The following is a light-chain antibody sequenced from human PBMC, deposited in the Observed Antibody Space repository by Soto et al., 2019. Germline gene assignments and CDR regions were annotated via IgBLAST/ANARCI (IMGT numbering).Light chain of an antibody. CDR3: SSYTTSSAVV. J-gene: IGLJ2*01. CDR1: SSDVGGHNY. V-gene: IGLV2-14*01. CDR2: EVS. Sequence: QLVLTQPASVSGSPGQSITISCTGTSSDVGGHNYVAWYQQHPGKAPKVMIYEVSNRPSGVSNRFSGSKSGNTASLTISGLQAEDEADYYCSSYTTSSAVVFGGGTKVTVL.